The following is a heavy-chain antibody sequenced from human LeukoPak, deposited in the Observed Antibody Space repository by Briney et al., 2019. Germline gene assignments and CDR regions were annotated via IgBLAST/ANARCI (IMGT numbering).Heavy chain of an antibody. J-gene: IGHJ4*02. D-gene: IGHD2-2*01. CDR1: GYIFTSYG. V-gene: IGHV1-69*06. Sequence: SVKVSCKASGYIFTSYGISWVRQAPGQGLEWMGGIMPMFGTANYAQKFQGRVTITADKSTSTAYMELSSLRSEDTAVYYCASGRTDIVVVPATLRNYYFDYWGQGTLVTVSS. CDR3: ASGRTDIVVVPATLRNYYFDY. CDR2: IMPMFGTA.